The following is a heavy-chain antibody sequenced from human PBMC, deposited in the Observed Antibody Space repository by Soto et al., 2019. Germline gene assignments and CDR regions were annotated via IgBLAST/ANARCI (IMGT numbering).Heavy chain of an antibody. Sequence: EVQLLESGGDLVQPGGSLRLSCAASGFTFSNHAMSWARQAPGKGLEWVSSISSSGSNTHYADSVKGRFTISRDNSKNTLYLEMNSMRVNDAAVDYCAYKVIRSGSSTMGYEYWGQGTQVTVSS. J-gene: IGHJ4*02. V-gene: IGHV3-23*01. CDR2: ISSSGSNT. CDR1: GFTFSNHA. CDR3: AYKVIRSGSSTMGYEY. D-gene: IGHD3-3*01.